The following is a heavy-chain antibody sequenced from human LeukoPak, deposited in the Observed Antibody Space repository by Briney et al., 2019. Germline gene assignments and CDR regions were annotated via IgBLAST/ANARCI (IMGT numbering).Heavy chain of an antibody. V-gene: IGHV4-34*01. J-gene: IGHJ6*02. D-gene: IGHD3-10*01. CDR2: INHSGST. Sequence: PSETLSLTCAVYGGSFSGYYWSWIRQPPGKRLEWIGEINHSGSTNYNPSLKSRVTISVDTSKNQFSLKLSSVTAADTAVYYCARRRPYYYGSGSYISRVYYYYGMDVWGQGTTVTVSS. CDR3: ARRRPYYYGSGSYISRVYYYYGMDV. CDR1: GGSFSGYY.